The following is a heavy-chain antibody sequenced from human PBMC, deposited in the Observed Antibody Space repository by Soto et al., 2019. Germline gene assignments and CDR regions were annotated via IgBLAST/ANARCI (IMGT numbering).Heavy chain of an antibody. D-gene: IGHD2-15*01. CDR1: GYTFTSYA. CDR2: INAGNGNT. Sequence: QVQLVQSGAEVKKPGASVKVACKASGYTFTSYAMHWVRQAPGQRLEWMGWINAGNGNTKYSQKFQGRVTMTRDTSASTAYIYLSSLRSEDTAVYYCASFSTPRGLKPPRGGVWHYWGQGTLVTSSS. CDR3: ASFSTPRGLKPPRGGVWHY. V-gene: IGHV1-3*01. J-gene: IGHJ4*02.